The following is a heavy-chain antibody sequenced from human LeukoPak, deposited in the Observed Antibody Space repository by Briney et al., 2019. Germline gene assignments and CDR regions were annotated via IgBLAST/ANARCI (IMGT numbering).Heavy chain of an antibody. Sequence: PGGSLRLSCAASGFTFSTCGMHWVRQAPGKGLEWVAFTRYDGDDKYYADSVKGRFTISRDNSKNTLYLQMNSLRGEDTAVYYCARGTSSGYFQLYFDYWGQGTLVTVSS. D-gene: IGHD3-22*01. J-gene: IGHJ4*02. CDR3: ARGTSSGYFQLYFDY. CDR1: GFTFSTCG. V-gene: IGHV3-30*02. CDR2: TRYDGDDK.